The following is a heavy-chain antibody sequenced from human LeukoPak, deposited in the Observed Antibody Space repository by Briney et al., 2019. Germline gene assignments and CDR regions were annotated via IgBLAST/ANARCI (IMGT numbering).Heavy chain of an antibody. D-gene: IGHD4-17*01. CDR2: ISSSGSTI. CDR3: ARGPTVTTT. J-gene: IGHJ4*02. V-gene: IGHV3-48*03. CDR1: GFTFSSYE. Sequence: PGGSLRLSRAASGFTFSSYEMNWVRQAPGKGLEWVSYISSSGSTIYYADSVKGRFTISRDNAKNSLYLQMNSLRAEDTAVYYCARGPTVTTTWGQGTLVTVSS.